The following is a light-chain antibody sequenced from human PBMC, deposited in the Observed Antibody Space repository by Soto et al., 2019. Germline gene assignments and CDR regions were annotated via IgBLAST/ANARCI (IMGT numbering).Light chain of an antibody. V-gene: IGKV3-20*01. J-gene: IGKJ1*01. CDR2: GAS. Sequence: EIVLTQSPGTLSLSPGEIASLSCSASQSFTRTYLAWYQQKPGQTPRLLIYGASTRATGIPDRFSGSGSGTDFTLIISRLEPEDFAVYYCQKYGTLPGKFGQGTKVDIK. CDR1: QSFTRTY. CDR3: QKYGTLPGK.